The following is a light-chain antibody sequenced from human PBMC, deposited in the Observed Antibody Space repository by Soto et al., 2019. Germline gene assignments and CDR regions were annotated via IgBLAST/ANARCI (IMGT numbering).Light chain of an antibody. CDR1: QTISSW. V-gene: IGKV1-5*01. CDR3: QPYNSYSRT. J-gene: IGKJ1*01. CDR2: DAS. Sequence: DIQMTQSPSTLSASVGDRVTITCRASQTISSWLAWYQQKPGKAPELLIYDASTLESGVPSRFSGSGSGTEFSLTISSLQPDDFATYYCQPYNSYSRTFGQGTKVDNK.